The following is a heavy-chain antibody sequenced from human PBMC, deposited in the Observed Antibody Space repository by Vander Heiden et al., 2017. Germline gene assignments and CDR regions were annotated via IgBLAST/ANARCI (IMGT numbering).Heavy chain of an antibody. CDR3: SRVRDTVTTHSDF. V-gene: IGHV3-72*01. J-gene: IGHJ4*02. CDR1: GFTFSDHY. D-gene: IGHD4-17*01. CDR2: TRNKANSYTT. Sequence: EVQLVESGGGLVQPGGSLRLSCAASGFTFSDHYMDWVRQAPGKGLEWVGRTRNKANSYTTEYAASVKGRFTISRDDSKNSLYLQMNSLKAEDTAVYYCSRVRDTVTTHSDFWGQGTLVTVSS.